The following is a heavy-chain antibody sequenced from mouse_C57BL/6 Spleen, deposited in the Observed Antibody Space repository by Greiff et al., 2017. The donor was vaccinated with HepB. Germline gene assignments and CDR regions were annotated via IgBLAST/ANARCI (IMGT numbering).Heavy chain of an antibody. CDR2: IDPSDSYT. CDR1: GYTFTSYW. D-gene: IGHD2-5*01. Sequence: VQLQQPGAELVMPGASVKLSCKASGYTFTSYWMHWVKQRPGQGLEWIGEIDPSDSYTNYNQKFKGKSTLTVDKSSSTAYMQLSSLTSEDSAVYYCAIYSNFPMDYWGQGTSVTVSS. CDR3: AIYSNFPMDY. V-gene: IGHV1-69*01. J-gene: IGHJ4*01.